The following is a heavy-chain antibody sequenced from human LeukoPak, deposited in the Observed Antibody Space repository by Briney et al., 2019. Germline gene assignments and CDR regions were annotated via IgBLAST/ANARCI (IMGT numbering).Heavy chain of an antibody. J-gene: IGHJ4*02. CDR3: ARRLGMYRLDY. D-gene: IGHD1-14*01. V-gene: IGHV4-34*01. CDR1: GGSISSHY. CDR2: INHSGST. Sequence: SETLSLTCTVSGGSISSHYWSWIRQPPGKGLEWIGEINHSGSTNYNPSLKSRVTISVDTSKNQFSLKLSSVTAADTAVYYCARRLGMYRLDYWGQGTLVTVSS.